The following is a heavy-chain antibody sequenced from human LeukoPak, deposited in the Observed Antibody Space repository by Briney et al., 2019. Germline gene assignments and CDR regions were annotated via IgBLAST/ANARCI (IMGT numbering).Heavy chain of an antibody. V-gene: IGHV3-30*02. CDR1: GFTFSSYG. CDR2: IWYDGSNK. J-gene: IGHJ3*02. D-gene: IGHD2-15*01. CDR3: AKGGQSSEGFDI. Sequence: GGSLRLSCAASGFTFSSYGMHRVRRAPGKGLEWVAVIWYDGSNKYYADSVKGRFTISRDNSKNTLYLQMNSLRTEDTAVYYCAKGGQSSEGFDIWGQGTMVTVSS.